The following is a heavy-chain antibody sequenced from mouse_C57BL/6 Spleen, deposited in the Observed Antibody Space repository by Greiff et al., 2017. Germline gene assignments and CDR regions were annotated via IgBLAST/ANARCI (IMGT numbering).Heavy chain of an antibody. D-gene: IGHD2-3*01. CDR1: GYTFTSYW. Sequence: QVQLQQPGAELVKPGASVKLSCKASGYTFTSYWMQWVKQRPGQGLEWIGEIDPSDSYTNYNQKFKGKATLTVDTSSSTAYMQLSSLTSEDSAVYYCARSYDGYYRYFDVWGTGTTVTVSS. CDR3: ARSYDGYYRYFDV. J-gene: IGHJ1*03. V-gene: IGHV1-50*01. CDR2: IDPSDSYT.